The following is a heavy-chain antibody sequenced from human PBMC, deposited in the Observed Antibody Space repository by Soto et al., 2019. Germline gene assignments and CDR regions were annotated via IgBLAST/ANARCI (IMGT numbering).Heavy chain of an antibody. CDR1: GGSFSAYL. CDR2: SKHTGVT. Sequence: QVQLQQWGAGLLKPSETLSLTCAVYGGSFSAYLWTWIRQPPGKGLELIGQSKHTGVTNYNPSLKSRVTISVDTSKNLFSLNLNSVTAADTGVYYCARARNLHLMDALGQGTTVTVSS. D-gene: IGHD6-6*01. J-gene: IGHJ6*02. CDR3: ARARNLHLMDA. V-gene: IGHV4-34*01.